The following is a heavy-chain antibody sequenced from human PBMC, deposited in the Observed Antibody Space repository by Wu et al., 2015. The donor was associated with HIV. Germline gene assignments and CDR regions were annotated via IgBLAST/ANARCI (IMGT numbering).Heavy chain of an antibody. CDR3: ARGAYYDYFDWLLPHEGRGVFWIS. Sequence: QVQLVQSGAEVTKPGSSVKIFCKPSGGTFSNYAISWVRQAPGQGLEWMGGITPIFTAAKYAQKFQGRVTITRDESTSTAYMELKSPTSEDTATYYCARGAYYDYFDWLLPHEGRGVFWISWGQGTMVTVSS. V-gene: IGHV1-69*05. CDR1: GGTFSNYA. J-gene: IGHJ3*01. D-gene: IGHD3-9*01. CDR2: ITPIFTAA.